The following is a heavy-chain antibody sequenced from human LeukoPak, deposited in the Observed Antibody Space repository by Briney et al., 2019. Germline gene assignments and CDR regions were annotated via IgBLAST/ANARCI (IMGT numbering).Heavy chain of an antibody. J-gene: IGHJ3*02. CDR3: AXXKTKVRVPDAFDI. CDR2: INHSGST. D-gene: IGHD3-10*01. V-gene: IGHV4-34*01. CDR1: GGSFSGYY. Sequence: SETLSLTCAVYGGSFSGYYWSWIRQPPGKGLEWIGEINHSGSTNYNPSLKSRVTISVDTSKNQFSLKLSSVTAADTAVYYCAXXKTKVRVPDAFDIWGQGTMVTVSS.